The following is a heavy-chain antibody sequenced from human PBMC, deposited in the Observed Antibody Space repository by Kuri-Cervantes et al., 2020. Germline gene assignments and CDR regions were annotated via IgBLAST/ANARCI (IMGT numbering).Heavy chain of an antibody. CDR3: ASSRRIVVVPAARRYNWFDP. Sequence: QTLSLTCAVYGGSFSGYYWSWIRQPPGKGLEWIGEINHSGSTNYNPSLKSRVTISVDTSKNQFSLKLSSVTAADTAVYYCASSRRIVVVPAARRYNWFDPWGQGTLVTVSS. J-gene: IGHJ5*02. CDR2: INHSGST. D-gene: IGHD2-2*01. CDR1: GGSFSGYY. V-gene: IGHV4-34*01.